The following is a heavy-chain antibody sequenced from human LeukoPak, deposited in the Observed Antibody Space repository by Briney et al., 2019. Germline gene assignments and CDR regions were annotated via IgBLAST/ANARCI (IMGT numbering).Heavy chain of an antibody. D-gene: IGHD2-15*01. Sequence: SVKVSCKASGGTFSSYAISWVRQAPGQGLEWMGGIIPIFGTANYAQKFQGRVTITADESTSTAYMELSSLRSEDTAIYYCARDHCTPGTCLGGHWGQGTLVTVSS. V-gene: IGHV1-69*13. J-gene: IGHJ4*02. CDR1: GGTFSSYA. CDR3: ARDHCTPGTCLGGH. CDR2: IIPIFGTA.